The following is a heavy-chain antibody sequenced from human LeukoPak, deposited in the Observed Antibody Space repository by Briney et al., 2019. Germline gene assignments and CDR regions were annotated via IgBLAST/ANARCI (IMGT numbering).Heavy chain of an antibody. Sequence: SGGSLRLSCAASGFTFSSYDMHWVRQATGKGLEWVSAIGTAGDTYYPGSVKGRFTISRENAKNSLYLQMNSLRAEDTVVYYCARDCCRGTQVGWYYYGMDVWGQGTTVTVSS. J-gene: IGHJ6*02. D-gene: IGHD1-26*01. V-gene: IGHV3-13*01. CDR1: GFTFSSYD. CDR2: IGTAGDT. CDR3: ARDCCRGTQVGWYYYGMDV.